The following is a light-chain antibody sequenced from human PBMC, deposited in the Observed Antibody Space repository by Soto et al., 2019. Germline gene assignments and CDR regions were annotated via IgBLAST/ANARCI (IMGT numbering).Light chain of an antibody. V-gene: IGLV1-51*01. CDR1: SSNIGGNS. CDR2: DDN. CDR3: GSWDSSLSAYV. Sequence: QSALTQPPSVSAAPGQKVTISCSGSSSNIGGNSVSWYQQLPGTAPKLLIYDDNKRPSGIPDRFSGSKSGTSATLGITGFHTGDEADYYCGSWDSSLSAYVFGTGTKVTVL. J-gene: IGLJ1*01.